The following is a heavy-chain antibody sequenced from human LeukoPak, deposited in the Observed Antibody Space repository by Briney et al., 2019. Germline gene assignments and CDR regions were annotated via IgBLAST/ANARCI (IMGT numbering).Heavy chain of an antibody. J-gene: IGHJ4*02. CDR1: GYTFTCCA. CDR2: ISGSGDSA. CDR3: AKDLRGAADF. D-gene: IGHD5-12*01. V-gene: IGHV3-23*01. Sequence: GGSLRLSCAASGYTFTCCAMSWVRQAPGKGLEWVSAISGSGDSAYYADSVKGRFTMSRDNSKNTLYFQMNSLRAEDTAVYFCAKDLRGAADFWGQGTLVTVSS.